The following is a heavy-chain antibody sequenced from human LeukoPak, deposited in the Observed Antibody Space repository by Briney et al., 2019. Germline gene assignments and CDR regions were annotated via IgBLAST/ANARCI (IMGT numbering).Heavy chain of an antibody. V-gene: IGHV3-74*03. CDR2: ISTDGSKI. J-gene: IGHJ4*02. CDR3: ARGVLYVWGVCYFDV. Sequence: PGGSLRLSCAASGFAPGTYWMHWVRQAPGKGLVWVARISTDGSKITYADSVKGRFSISRDHAKNTVYLQMNSLRVDDTAVYYCARGVLYVWGVCYFDVWGQGTLVTVSS. CDR1: GFAPGTYW. D-gene: IGHD3-10*02.